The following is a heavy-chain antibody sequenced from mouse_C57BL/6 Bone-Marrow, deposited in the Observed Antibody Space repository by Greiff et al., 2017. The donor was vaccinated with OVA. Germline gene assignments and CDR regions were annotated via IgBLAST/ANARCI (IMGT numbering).Heavy chain of an antibody. CDR2: IYPGSGST. J-gene: IGHJ3*01. V-gene: IGHV1-55*01. CDR3: AREGTGIYYDSSWFAY. Sequence: QVQLQQPGAELVMPGASVKMSCKASGYTFTSYWITWVKQRPGQGLEWIGDIYPGSGSTNYNEKFKSKATLTVDTSSSTAYMQLSSLTSEDSAVYYWAREGTGIYYDSSWFAYWGQGTLVTVSA. D-gene: IGHD2-4*01. CDR1: GYTFTSYW.